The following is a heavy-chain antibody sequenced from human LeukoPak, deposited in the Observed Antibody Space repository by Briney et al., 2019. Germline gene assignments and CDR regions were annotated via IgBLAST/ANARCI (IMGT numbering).Heavy chain of an antibody. D-gene: IGHD2-2*02. V-gene: IGHV3-33*01. CDR1: GFTFSSYG. CDR2: IWYDGSNK. CDR3: ARAGYCSGTSCNRGVSPSDALFSY. Sequence: GRSLRLSCAASGFTFSSYGMHWVRQAPGKGLEWVAVIWYDGSNKYYADSVKGRFTISRDNSKNTLYLQMNSLRAEDTAVYYCARAGYCSGTSCNRGVSPSDALFSYWGQGTLVTVSS. J-gene: IGHJ4*02.